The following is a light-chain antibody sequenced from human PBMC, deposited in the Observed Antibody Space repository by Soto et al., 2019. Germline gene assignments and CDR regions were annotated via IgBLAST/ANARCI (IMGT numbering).Light chain of an antibody. CDR1: QSVSSY. CDR3: QQRSNWLI. Sequence: EIVLAQSPATLSLSPGERATLSCRASQSVSSYLAWYQQKPGQAPRLLIYDASNRATGIPARFSGSGSGTDFSFTISSLEPEDFAVYYCQQRSNWLIFGGGTKVDIK. J-gene: IGKJ4*01. CDR2: DAS. V-gene: IGKV3-11*01.